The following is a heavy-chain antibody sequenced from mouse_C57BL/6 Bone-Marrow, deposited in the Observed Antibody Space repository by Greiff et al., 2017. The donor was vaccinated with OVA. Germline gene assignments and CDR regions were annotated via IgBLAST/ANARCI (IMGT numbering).Heavy chain of an antibody. J-gene: IGHJ1*03. CDR2: IHPNSGST. CDR3: ARSPTTVVASTGFDV. V-gene: IGHV1-64*01. D-gene: IGHD1-1*01. Sequence: QVQLQQPGAELVKPGASVKLSCKASGYTFTSYWMHWVKQRPGQGLEWIGMIHPNSGSTNYNEKFKSKATLTVDKSSSPAYMQLSSLTSEDSAVYYCARSPTTVVASTGFDVWGTGTTVTVSS. CDR1: GYTFTSYW.